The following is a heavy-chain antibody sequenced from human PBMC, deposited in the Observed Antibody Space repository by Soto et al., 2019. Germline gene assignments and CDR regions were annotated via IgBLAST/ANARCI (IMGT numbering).Heavy chain of an antibody. CDR3: ARGSGSLHYFDF. CDR1: GFSVSTNY. J-gene: IGHJ4*02. CDR2: IYSGGST. Sequence: PGGSLRLSCAASGFSVSTNYMTWVRQAPGKGLEWVSVIYSGGSTYYADSVKGRFTISRDNSKNTLHLQMNSLRAEDTAVYYCARGSGSLHYFDFWGRGTLVTVSS. D-gene: IGHD1-26*01. V-gene: IGHV3-53*01.